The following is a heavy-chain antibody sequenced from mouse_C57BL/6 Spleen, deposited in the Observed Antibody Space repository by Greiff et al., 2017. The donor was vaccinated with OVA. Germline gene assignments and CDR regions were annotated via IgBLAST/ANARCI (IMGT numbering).Heavy chain of an antibody. CDR1: GYTFTSYW. Sequence: VQLQQPGAELVKPGASVKMSCKASGYTFTSYWITWVKQRPGQGLEWIGDIYPGSGSTNYNEKFKSKATLTVDTSSSTAYMQLSSLPSEDAAVYYCARAVITTVVAREYIDVWGTGTTVTVSS. CDR3: ARAVITTVVAREYIDV. V-gene: IGHV1-55*01. CDR2: IYPGSGST. J-gene: IGHJ1*03. D-gene: IGHD1-1*01.